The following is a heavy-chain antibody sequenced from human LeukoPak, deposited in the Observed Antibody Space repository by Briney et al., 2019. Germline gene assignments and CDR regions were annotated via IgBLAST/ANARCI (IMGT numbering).Heavy chain of an antibody. Sequence: SETLSLTCTVSGGSISISYWSWIRQPAGKGLEWIGRIYTSGSTNYNPSLKSRVTMSVDTSRNQFSLKLSSVTAADTAVYYCARKPIINNAWYYFDYWGQGTLVTVPS. V-gene: IGHV4-4*07. J-gene: IGHJ4*02. CDR2: IYTSGST. CDR1: GGSISISY. D-gene: IGHD1/OR15-1a*01. CDR3: ARKPIINNAWYYFDY.